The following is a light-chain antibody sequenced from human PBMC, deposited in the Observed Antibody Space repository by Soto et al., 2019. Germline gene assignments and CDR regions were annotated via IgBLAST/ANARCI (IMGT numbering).Light chain of an antibody. CDR1: QSVDSN. V-gene: IGKV3-15*01. Sequence: EIVMTQYPATLSVSPGERATLSCRASQSVDSNLAWYQQKPGQAPGLLLFGASTSATGIPARFSGSGAGTECSLTVISLHSEDFAIYYSQQYEDCPLSFGGGTTLEIK. CDR3: QQYEDCPLS. J-gene: IGKJ4*01. CDR2: GAS.